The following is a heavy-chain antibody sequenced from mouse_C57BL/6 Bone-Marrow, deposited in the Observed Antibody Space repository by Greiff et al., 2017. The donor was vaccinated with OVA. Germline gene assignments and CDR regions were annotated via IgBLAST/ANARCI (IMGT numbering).Heavy chain of an antibody. CDR2: IYPRSGNT. Sequence: SGAELARPGASVKLSCKASGYTFTSYGISWVKQRTGQGLEWIGEIYPRSGNTYYNEKFKGKATLTADKSSRTAYMELRSLTSEDSAVYFCAREGNWAWFAYWGQGTLVTVSA. V-gene: IGHV1-81*01. CDR1: GYTFTSYG. J-gene: IGHJ3*01. D-gene: IGHD4-1*01. CDR3: AREGNWAWFAY.